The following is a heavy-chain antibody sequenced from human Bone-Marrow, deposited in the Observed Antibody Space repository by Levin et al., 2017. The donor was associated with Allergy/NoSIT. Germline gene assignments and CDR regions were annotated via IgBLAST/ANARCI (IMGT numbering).Heavy chain of an antibody. Sequence: SVKVSCKASGGTFSSYTISWVRQAPGQGLEWMGRIIPILGIANYAQKFQGRVTITADKSTSTAYMELSSLRSEDTAVYYCARAPQRWLQSFDYWGQGTLVTVSS. CDR3: ARAPQRWLQSFDY. CDR1: GGTFSSYT. CDR2: IIPILGIA. V-gene: IGHV1-69*02. D-gene: IGHD5-24*01. J-gene: IGHJ4*02.